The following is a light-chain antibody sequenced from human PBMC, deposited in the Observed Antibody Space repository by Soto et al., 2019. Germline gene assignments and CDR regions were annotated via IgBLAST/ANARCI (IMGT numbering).Light chain of an antibody. CDR2: GVS. Sequence: IVLTQSPYALSLSPGERATLSCRASQSVSSSSLAWYQQKPGQAPRLLIYGVSSRATGIPDRFSGSGSGTDFTLTTSRLEPEEFAGDYCQQYGSSPGTCGQGTKVDIK. J-gene: IGKJ1*01. CDR1: QSVSSSS. V-gene: IGKV3-20*01. CDR3: QQYGSSPGT.